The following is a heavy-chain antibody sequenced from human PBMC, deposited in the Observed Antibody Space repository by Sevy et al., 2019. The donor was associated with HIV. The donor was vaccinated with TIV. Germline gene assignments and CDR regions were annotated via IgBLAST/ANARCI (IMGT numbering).Heavy chain of an antibody. CDR2: ISSSSRYT. J-gene: IGHJ4*02. D-gene: IGHD6-13*01. V-gene: IGHV3-11*06. Sequence: GGSLRLSCAASGFTFSNYYMSWIRQAPGKGLEWVSYISSSSRYTNYADSVKGRFTISRDNAKNSLYLQMNSLRAEETAVYYCARNDAVAGPDYCDSWGQGTLVTVSS. CDR3: ARNDAVAGPDYCDS. CDR1: GFTFSNYY.